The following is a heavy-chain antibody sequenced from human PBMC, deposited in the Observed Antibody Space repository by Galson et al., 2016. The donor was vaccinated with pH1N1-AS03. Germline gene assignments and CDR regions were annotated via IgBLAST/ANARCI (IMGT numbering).Heavy chain of an antibody. D-gene: IGHD4-17*01. CDR2: IYWGDDK. J-gene: IGHJ4*02. CDR1: GFSLSTSGVG. Sequence: PALVKPTQTLTLTCTFSGFSLSTSGVGVGWIRQPPGKALEWLALIYWGDDKRYSPSLKSRLTITKDTSKNQVVLTMTNMDPVDTATYYCAQSDYGDYVDYFDYWGQGTLVTVSS. CDR3: AQSDYGDYVDYFDY. V-gene: IGHV2-5*02.